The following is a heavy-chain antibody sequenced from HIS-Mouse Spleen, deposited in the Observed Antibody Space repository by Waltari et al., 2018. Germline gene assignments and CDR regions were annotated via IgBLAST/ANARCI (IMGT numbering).Heavy chain of an antibody. J-gene: IGHJ2*01. CDR2: IYYSGST. D-gene: IGHD6-13*01. CDR3: AREIPYSSSWYDWYFDL. CDR1: GCPISRSRSS. Sequence: QLQLQESGPGLVKPSETLSLTCTVSGCPISRSRSSGVWIRQPPGKGLEWIGSIYYSGSTYYNPSLKSRVTISVDTSKNQFSLKLSSVTAADTAVYYCAREIPYSSSWYDWYFDLWGRGTLVTVSS. V-gene: IGHV4-39*07.